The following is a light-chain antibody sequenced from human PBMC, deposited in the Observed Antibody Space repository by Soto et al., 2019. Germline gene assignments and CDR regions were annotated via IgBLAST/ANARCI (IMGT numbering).Light chain of an antibody. CDR2: GAS. Sequence: EIVMTQSPATLSVSPGERATLSCRASQSISSKLGWYQQRPGQAPRLLIYGASSRATGIPARFSGSGSGTEFTLTISSLQSEDSAVYYCQQYHSWTTITFVQGTRLEIK. CDR1: QSISSK. V-gene: IGKV3-15*01. J-gene: IGKJ5*01. CDR3: QQYHSWTTIT.